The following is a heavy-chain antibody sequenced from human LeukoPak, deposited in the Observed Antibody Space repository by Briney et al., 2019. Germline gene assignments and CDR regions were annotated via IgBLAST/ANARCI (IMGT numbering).Heavy chain of an antibody. CDR3: AKVASGSSWYPIPTDY. Sequence: GGSLRLSCAASGFTFSSYAMSWVRQAPGKGLEWVSAISGSGGSTYYADSVKGRFTISRDNSKNTLYLQMNSLRAEDTAVYYCAKVASGSSWYPIPTDYWGQGTLVTVSS. D-gene: IGHD6-13*01. CDR2: ISGSGGST. J-gene: IGHJ4*02. CDR1: GFTFSSYA. V-gene: IGHV3-23*01.